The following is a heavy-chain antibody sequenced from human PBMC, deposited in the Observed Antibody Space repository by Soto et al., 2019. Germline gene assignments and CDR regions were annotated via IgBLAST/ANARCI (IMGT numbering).Heavy chain of an antibody. J-gene: IGHJ5*02. D-gene: IGHD2-15*01. V-gene: IGHV1-3*01. CDR3: ARGIATGQLDP. Sequence: QVQLVQSGAEVKKPGASVKISCKASGYTFTRYTMNWVRQAPGQRLEWMGLINPDNGNTKSSQKFQDRVIITRDTSASTAYTDLSSLRSEDTAVYYCARGIATGQLDPWGQGTLVTVSS. CDR1: GYTFTRYT. CDR2: INPDNGNT.